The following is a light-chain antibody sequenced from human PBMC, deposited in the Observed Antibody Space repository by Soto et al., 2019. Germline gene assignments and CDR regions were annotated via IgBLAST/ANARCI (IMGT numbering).Light chain of an antibody. J-gene: IGKJ1*01. CDR3: QQTYSSRTWT. CDR2: GAS. Sequence: DIQMTQSPSTLSASVGDRATITCRASQAISFSLAWYQQKPGKAPKLLIYGASTLQSGVPSRFSGSESGTDFSLFISNLQPEDFATYYCQQTYSSRTWTFGQGTKVDIK. V-gene: IGKV1-5*01. CDR1: QAISFS.